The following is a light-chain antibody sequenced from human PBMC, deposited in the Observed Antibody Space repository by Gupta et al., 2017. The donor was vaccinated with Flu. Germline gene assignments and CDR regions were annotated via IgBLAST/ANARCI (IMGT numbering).Light chain of an antibody. V-gene: IGKV3-11*01. CDR1: QSVSNY. J-gene: IGKJ4*01. CDR2: DAS. CDR3: HQRYRLVT. Sequence: SPAPLPLSPGGGATLSCRASQSVSNYLAWFQQKPGQAPRHLIYDASNIASGIPARFSGSGSGTDFTLTISSLEPEDFAAYYWHQRYRLVTFGRGTKVDIK.